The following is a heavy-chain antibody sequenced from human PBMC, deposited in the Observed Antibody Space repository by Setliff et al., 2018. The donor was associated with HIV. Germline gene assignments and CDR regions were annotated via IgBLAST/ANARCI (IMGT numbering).Heavy chain of an antibody. CDR3: ARDHPGIAY. CDR2: IHAGSGDT. V-gene: IGHV1-3*01. CDR1: GYTFTNNV. J-gene: IGHJ4*02. Sequence: ASVKVSCKASGYTFTNNVIHWVRQAPGQRLEWMGWIHAGSGDTQYPQKFQGRVTITRDTSASTVYMELSSLRSEDTAMYYCARDHPGIAYWGQGTMVTVSS.